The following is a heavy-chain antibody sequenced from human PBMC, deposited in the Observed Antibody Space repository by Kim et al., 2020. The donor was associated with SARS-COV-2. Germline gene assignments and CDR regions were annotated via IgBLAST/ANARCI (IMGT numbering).Heavy chain of an antibody. Sequence: GGSLRLSCAASGFTFSLYWMHWVRQVPGKGLVWVSRILSDGSVTNYADSVKGRFTISRDNAKNTLYLEMTSLRVDDTAVYFCVRDSGSYYFDYWGQGSLVTVSS. D-gene: IGHD5-12*01. CDR1: GFTFSLYW. CDR3: VRDSGSYYFDY. J-gene: IGHJ4*02. CDR2: ILSDGSVT. V-gene: IGHV3-74*01.